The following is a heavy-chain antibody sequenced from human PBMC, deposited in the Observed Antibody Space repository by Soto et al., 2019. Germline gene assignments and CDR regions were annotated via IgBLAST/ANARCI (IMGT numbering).Heavy chain of an antibody. V-gene: IGHV1-2*04. Sequence: QVQLVQSGAEVKKPGASVKVSCKASGYTFTGYYMHWARQAPGQGLEWRGWTNPNSGGTNYAQKFQGWGTMTSDTSISTAYMALSRLRSDDTAVYYCARGYVDGYNFAGYFDLWGRGTLDTFSS. CDR3: ARGYVDGYNFAGYFDL. CDR1: GYTFTGYY. J-gene: IGHJ2*01. CDR2: TNPNSGGT. D-gene: IGHD5-12*01.